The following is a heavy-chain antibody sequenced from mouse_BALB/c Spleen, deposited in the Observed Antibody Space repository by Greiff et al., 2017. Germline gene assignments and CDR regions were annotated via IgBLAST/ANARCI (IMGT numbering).Heavy chain of an antibody. Sequence: EVKLVESGGGLVQPGGSRKLSCAASGFTFSSFGMHWVRQAPEKGLEWVAYISSGSSTIYYADTVKGRFTISRDNPKNTLFLQMTSLRSEDKAMYYCARGYYYGSTWFAYWGQGTLVTVSA. CDR2: ISSGSSTI. J-gene: IGHJ3*01. D-gene: IGHD1-1*01. V-gene: IGHV5-17*02. CDR1: GFTFSSFG. CDR3: ARGYYYGSTWFAY.